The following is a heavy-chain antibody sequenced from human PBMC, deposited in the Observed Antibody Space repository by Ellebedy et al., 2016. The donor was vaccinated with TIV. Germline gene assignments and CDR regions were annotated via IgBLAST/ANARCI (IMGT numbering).Heavy chain of an antibody. D-gene: IGHD4-17*01. CDR2: ISGSGGST. V-gene: IGHV3-23*01. J-gene: IGHJ4*02. CDR1: GFTFSSYA. Sequence: GGSLRLSXAASGFTFSSYAMSWVRQAPGKGLEWVSAISGSGGSTYYADSVKGRFTISRDNSKNTLYLQMNSLRAEDTAVYYCAKDNADYGDFTGHYWGQGTLVTVSS. CDR3: AKDNADYGDFTGHY.